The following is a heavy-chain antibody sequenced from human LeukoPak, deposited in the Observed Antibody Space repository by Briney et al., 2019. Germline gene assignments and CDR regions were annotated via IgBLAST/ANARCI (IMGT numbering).Heavy chain of an antibody. D-gene: IGHD1-26*01. CDR3: AKGGARLHSYYFDY. J-gene: IGHJ4*02. Sequence: GGSLRLSCAASGFTFSSYDMYWVRQAPGKGLDWVAFVRYDGSQKYYADSVKGRFTLSRDNSKNTLYLQMNSLRAEDTAVFYCAKGGARLHSYYFDYWGQGTLVTVAS. CDR2: VRYDGSQK. CDR1: GFTFSSYD. V-gene: IGHV3-30*02.